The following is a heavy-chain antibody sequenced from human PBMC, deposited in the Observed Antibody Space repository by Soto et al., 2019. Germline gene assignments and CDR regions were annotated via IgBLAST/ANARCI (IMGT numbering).Heavy chain of an antibody. D-gene: IGHD6-6*01. CDR3: AGVSSSVLPPR. CDR1: GFTFSSYA. CDR2: ISGSGGST. Sequence: PGGSLRLSCAASGFTFSSYAMSWVRQAPGKGLEWVSAISGSGGSTYYADSVRGRFTISRDNSRNTLYLQLNSLRVDDTAVYYCAGVSSSVLPPRWGQGTLVTVSS. V-gene: IGHV3-23*01. J-gene: IGHJ4*02.